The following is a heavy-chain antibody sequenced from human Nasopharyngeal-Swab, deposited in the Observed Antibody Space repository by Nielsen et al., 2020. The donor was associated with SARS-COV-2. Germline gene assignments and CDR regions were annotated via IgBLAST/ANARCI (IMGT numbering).Heavy chain of an antibody. CDR3: ARGGSSFPFDY. Sequence: GESLKISCAASGFTFDDYTMHWVRQAPGKGLEWVSLISWDGGSTYYADSVKGRFTISRDNSKNSLYLQMNSLRAGDTGVYYCARGGSSFPFDYWGPGTLVTVSS. J-gene: IGHJ4*02. CDR2: ISWDGGST. V-gene: IGHV3-43*01. CDR1: GFTFDDYT. D-gene: IGHD6-13*01.